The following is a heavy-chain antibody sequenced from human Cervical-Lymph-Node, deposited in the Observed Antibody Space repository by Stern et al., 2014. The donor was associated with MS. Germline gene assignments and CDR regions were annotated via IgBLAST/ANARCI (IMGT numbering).Heavy chain of an antibody. Sequence: QVTLRESGPALVKPTQTLTLTCTFSGFSLSTSGMCVSWIRQPPGKALEWLALMYWDDDKYYSTSLKTRLTISKDTSKNQVVLTMTNMDPVDTATYYCARMYSYCSGGSCYGWFDPWGQGTLVTVSS. CDR2: MYWDDDK. V-gene: IGHV2-70*01. D-gene: IGHD2-15*01. CDR3: ARMYSYCSGGSCYGWFDP. J-gene: IGHJ5*02. CDR1: GFSLSTSGMC.